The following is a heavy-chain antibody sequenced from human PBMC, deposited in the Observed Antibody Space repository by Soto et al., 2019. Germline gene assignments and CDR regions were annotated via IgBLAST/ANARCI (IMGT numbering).Heavy chain of an antibody. Sequence: GGSLRLSCAASGFTFSSYSMNWVRQAPGKGLEWVSSISSGSSYIYYADSVKGRFTISRDNAKNSLYLQMNSLRAEDTAVYYCARDDRVYSQSFDYWGQGTLVTVSS. CDR3: ARDDRVYSQSFDY. CDR1: GFTFSSYS. V-gene: IGHV3-21*01. CDR2: ISSGSSYI. D-gene: IGHD6-13*01. J-gene: IGHJ4*02.